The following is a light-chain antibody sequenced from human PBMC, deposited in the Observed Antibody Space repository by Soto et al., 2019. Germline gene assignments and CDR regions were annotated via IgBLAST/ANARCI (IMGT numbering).Light chain of an antibody. V-gene: IGKV3-11*01. CDR2: DAS. Sequence: EIVLTQSPATLSLSPGERATLSCRASQSVSSYLAWYQQKPGQAPRLLIYDASNRATGIPARFSGSGSGPDFTLTIRSLEPEDFAVYYCQQRSNWPLTSGGGTKVDIK. J-gene: IGKJ4*01. CDR1: QSVSSY. CDR3: QQRSNWPLT.